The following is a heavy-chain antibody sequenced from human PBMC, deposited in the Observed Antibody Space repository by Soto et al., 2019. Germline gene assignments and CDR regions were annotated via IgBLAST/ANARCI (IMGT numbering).Heavy chain of an antibody. Sequence: QVQLVQSGAEVKKPGASVKLSCKASGYTFTRYYMHWVRQAPGQGLEWMGIINPSGGSTTYAQKFQGRVPMTRDTSTSTVYMELSSLRSEDTAVYYCGRGDWNYYYGMDVWGQGTTVTVSS. D-gene: IGHD2-21*01. J-gene: IGHJ6*02. CDR3: GRGDWNYYYGMDV. CDR2: INPSGGST. CDR1: GYTFTRYY. V-gene: IGHV1-46*03.